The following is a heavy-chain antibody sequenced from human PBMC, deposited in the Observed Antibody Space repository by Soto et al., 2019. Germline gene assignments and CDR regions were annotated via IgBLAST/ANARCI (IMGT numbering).Heavy chain of an antibody. J-gene: IGHJ6*01. CDR2: ISYDGSNK. Sequence: QVQLVESGGGVVQPGRSLRLSCAASGFTFSSYAMHWVRQAPGKGLEWVAVISYDGSNKYYADCVKGRFTISRDNSKNTLYLQMNSLRAEDTAVYYWARGGYDFWSGYPSYDYYGMDVW. V-gene: IGHV3-30-3*01. CDR1: GFTFSSYA. D-gene: IGHD3-3*01. CDR3: ARGGYDFWSGYPSYDYYGMDV.